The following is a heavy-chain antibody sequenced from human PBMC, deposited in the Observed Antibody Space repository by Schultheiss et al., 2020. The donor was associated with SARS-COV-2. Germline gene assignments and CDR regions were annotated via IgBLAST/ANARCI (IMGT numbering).Heavy chain of an antibody. Sequence: GGSLRLSCAASGFTFSNAWMSWVRQAPGKGLEWVGRIKSKTDGGTTDYAAPVKGRFTISRDDSKNTAYLQMNSLKTEDTAVYYCARDSRPGMTTVKRVYYFDYWGQGTLVTVSS. CDR3: ARDSRPGMTTVKRVYYFDY. V-gene: IGHV3-15*01. J-gene: IGHJ4*02. CDR1: GFTFSNAW. CDR2: IKSKTDGGTT. D-gene: IGHD4-17*01.